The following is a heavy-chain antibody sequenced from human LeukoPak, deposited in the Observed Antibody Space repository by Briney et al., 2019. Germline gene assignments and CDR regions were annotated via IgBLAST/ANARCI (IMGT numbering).Heavy chain of an antibody. CDR3: ARSEYYGSGSYHTHFDY. V-gene: IGHV4-4*02. Sequence: GSLRLSCAASGFIFSDYAMHWVRQTPGKGLEWIGEIYHSGSTNYNPSLKSRVTISVDKSKNQFSLKLSSVTAADTAVYYCARSEYYGSGSYHTHFDYWGQGTLVTVSS. CDR2: IYHSGST. J-gene: IGHJ4*02. D-gene: IGHD3-10*01. CDR1: GFIFSDYA.